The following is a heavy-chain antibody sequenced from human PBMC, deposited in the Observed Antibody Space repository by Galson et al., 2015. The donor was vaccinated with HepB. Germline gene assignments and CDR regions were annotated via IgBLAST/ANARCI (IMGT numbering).Heavy chain of an antibody. D-gene: IGHD4-11*01. Sequence: SVKVSCKASGGTFSSYAISWVRQAPGQGLEWMGGIIPIFGTANYAQKFQGRVTITADESTSTAYMELSSLRSEDTAVYYCARGDKCYTVTTCSHYYYMDVWGKGTTVTVSS. CDR1: GGTFSSYA. CDR2: IIPIFGTA. J-gene: IGHJ6*03. CDR3: ARGDKCYTVTTCSHYYYMDV. V-gene: IGHV1-69*13.